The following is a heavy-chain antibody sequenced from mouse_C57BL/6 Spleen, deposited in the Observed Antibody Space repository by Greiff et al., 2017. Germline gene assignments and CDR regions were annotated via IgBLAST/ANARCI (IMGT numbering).Heavy chain of an antibody. J-gene: IGHJ4*01. CDR3: ATPYCYPYYAMDY. Sequence: QVQLQQSGAELVKPGASVKVSCKASGYTFTSYWMHWVKQRPGQGLEWIGRIHPSDSDTNYNQKFKGKATLTVDKSSSTAYMQLSSLTSEDSAVYYCATPYCYPYYAMDYWGQGTSVTVSS. CDR1: GYTFTSYW. D-gene: IGHD2-10*01. CDR2: IHPSDSDT. V-gene: IGHV1-74*01.